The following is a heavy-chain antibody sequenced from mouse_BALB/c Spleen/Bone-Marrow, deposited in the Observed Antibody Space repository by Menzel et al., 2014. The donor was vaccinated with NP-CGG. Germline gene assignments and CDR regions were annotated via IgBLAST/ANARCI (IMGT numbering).Heavy chain of an antibody. CDR2: IRNRANGYTT. CDR3: ARYDGYSDNSMDY. CDR1: GFTFTDYY. V-gene: IGHV7-3*02. J-gene: IGHJ4*01. D-gene: IGHD2-3*01. Sequence: EAQLQQSGGGLVQPGGSLRLSCATSGFTFTDYYMNWVRQPPGKALEWLGFIRNRANGYTTEFSASVKGRFTISRDNSQNILYLQINTLRAEDSATYYCARYDGYSDNSMDYWGQGTSVTVSS.